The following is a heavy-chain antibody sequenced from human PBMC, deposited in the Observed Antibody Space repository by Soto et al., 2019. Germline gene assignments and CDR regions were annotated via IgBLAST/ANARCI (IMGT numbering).Heavy chain of an antibody. CDR3: ARDRTAYNWNDPNYYYYGMDV. Sequence: GGSLRLSCAASGFTFSDYYMSWIRQAPGKGLEWVSYISSSGSTIYYADSVKGRFTISRDNAKNSLYLQMNSLRAEDTAVYYCARDRTAYNWNDPNYYYYGMDVWGQGTTVTVSS. V-gene: IGHV3-11*01. CDR1: GFTFSDYY. CDR2: ISSSGSTI. J-gene: IGHJ6*02. D-gene: IGHD1-1*01.